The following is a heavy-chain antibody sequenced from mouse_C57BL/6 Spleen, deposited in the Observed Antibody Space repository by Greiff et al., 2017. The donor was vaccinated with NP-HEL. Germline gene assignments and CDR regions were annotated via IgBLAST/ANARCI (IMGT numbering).Heavy chain of an antibody. Sequence: EVQLQQSGPELVKPGASVKISCKASGYSFTGYYMNWVKQSPEKSLEWIGEINPSTGDTTYNQKFKAKATLTVDKSSSTAYMQLKSLTSEDSAVYYCARFRGHYYAMDYWGQGTSVTVSS. V-gene: IGHV1-42*01. CDR3: ARFRGHYYAMDY. CDR2: INPSTGDT. J-gene: IGHJ4*01. CDR1: GYSFTGYY.